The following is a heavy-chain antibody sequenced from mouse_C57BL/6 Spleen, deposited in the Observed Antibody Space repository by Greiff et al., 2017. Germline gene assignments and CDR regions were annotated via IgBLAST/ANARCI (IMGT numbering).Heavy chain of an antibody. Sequence: EVKLMESGGGLVKPGGSLKLSCAASGFTFSDYGMHWVRQAPEKGLEWVAYISSGSSTIYYADTVKGRFTISRDNAKNTLFLQMTSLRSEDTAMYYCAREYYYGSSWFAYWGQGTLVTVSA. D-gene: IGHD1-1*01. CDR1: GFTFSDYG. CDR2: ISSGSSTI. V-gene: IGHV5-17*01. CDR3: AREYYYGSSWFAY. J-gene: IGHJ3*01.